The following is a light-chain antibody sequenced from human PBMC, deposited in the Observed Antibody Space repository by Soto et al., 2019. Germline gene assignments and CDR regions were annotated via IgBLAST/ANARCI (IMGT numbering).Light chain of an antibody. V-gene: IGKV3-20*01. CDR3: QQYRSSPPIT. Sequence: EMVLTQSPGTLSLSPGERATLSCRASHSVSSSYLAGYQQKPGQAPRLLIYGASNRATGIPDRFSGSGSGTDFTLTISRLEPEDFAVYYCQQYRSSPPITFGQGTRLEIK. CDR1: HSVSSSY. J-gene: IGKJ5*01. CDR2: GAS.